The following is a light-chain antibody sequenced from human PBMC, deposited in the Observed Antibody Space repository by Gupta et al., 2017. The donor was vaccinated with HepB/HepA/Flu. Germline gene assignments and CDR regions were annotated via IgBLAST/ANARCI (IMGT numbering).Light chain of an antibody. CDR3: QQYNNWPPLT. CDR2: GAS. V-gene: IGKV3-15*01. Sequence: LVMTHSPPTLSVSPGERATLSCRASQSVSSNLAWYQQKPGQAPRLLIYGASTRATGIPARFSGSGSGTEFTLTISSLQSEDFAVYYCQQYNNWPPLTFGGGTKVEIK. CDR1: QSVSSN. J-gene: IGKJ4*01.